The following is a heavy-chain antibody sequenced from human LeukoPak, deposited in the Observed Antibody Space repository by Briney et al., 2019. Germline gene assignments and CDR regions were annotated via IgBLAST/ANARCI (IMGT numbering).Heavy chain of an antibody. CDR3: ALRSGYDYDY. J-gene: IGHJ4*02. D-gene: IGHD5-12*01. V-gene: IGHV5-51*01. CDR1: GFSFTNYC. CDR2: ICPGDSDT. Sequence: GESLKISCKASGFSFTNYCIGSVRQMPGKGLEWMGIICPGDSDTRYSPSFQGQVTISADKSISTAYLQWSSLKASDTAMYYCALRSGYDYDYWGQGTPVTVSS.